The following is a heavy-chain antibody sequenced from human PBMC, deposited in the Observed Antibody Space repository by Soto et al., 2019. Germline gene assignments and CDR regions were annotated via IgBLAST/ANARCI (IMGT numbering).Heavy chain of an antibody. CDR1: GASVSSSHW. CDR3: ARVRPPTRTRPAAVLYYFDS. Sequence: QVHLQESGPGLVKPSGTLSLTCGVSGASVSSSHWWTWVRQPPGKGLEWIGEIYHVGFTSYNPSLKSRVIMPMDQSRNQFSLQMSSVTAADTAVYYCARVRPPTRTRPAAVLYYFDSWGQGSLVTVSS. J-gene: IGHJ4*02. D-gene: IGHD2-2*01. CDR2: IYHVGFT. V-gene: IGHV4-4*02.